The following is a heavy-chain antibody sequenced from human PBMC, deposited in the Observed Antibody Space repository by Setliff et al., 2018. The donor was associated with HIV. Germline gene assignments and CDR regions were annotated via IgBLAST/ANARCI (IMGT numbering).Heavy chain of an antibody. Sequence: ASVKVSCKASGYTFTSYGISWVRQAPGQGLEWMGWISAYNGNTNYAQKLQGRVTMTTDTSTSTVYMELSSLRSEDTAVYYCAKTQGWYLIDYWGQGTLVTVSS. CDR1: GYTFTSYG. CDR2: ISAYNGNT. CDR3: AKTQGWYLIDY. D-gene: IGHD6-19*01. J-gene: IGHJ4*02. V-gene: IGHV1-18*01.